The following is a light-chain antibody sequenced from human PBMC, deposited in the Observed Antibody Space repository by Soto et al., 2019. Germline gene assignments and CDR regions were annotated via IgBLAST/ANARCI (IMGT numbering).Light chain of an antibody. CDR2: GAS. Sequence: EIVLTQSPGTLSLSPGERATLSCRASQSVSSSYLAWYQQKPGQAPRLLIYGASSRATGIPDRFSGSGSGTDFTLPISRLEPEDFATYYCQQYNSYPLTFGGGTKVEIK. CDR1: QSVSSSY. J-gene: IGKJ4*01. CDR3: QQYNSYPLT. V-gene: IGKV3-20*01.